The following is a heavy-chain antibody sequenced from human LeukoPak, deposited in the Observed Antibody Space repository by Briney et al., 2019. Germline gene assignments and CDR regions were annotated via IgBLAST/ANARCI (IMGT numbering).Heavy chain of an antibody. V-gene: IGHV3-38-3*01. CDR1: GFTVSSNE. CDR3: AKAPQRYNSGWYGDY. D-gene: IGHD6-19*01. Sequence: GGSLILSCAASGFTVSSNEMSWVRQAPGKGPEWVSSISGGSTYYADSVKGRFTISRDNSKNTLYLQMNSLRAEDTAVYYCAKAPQRYNSGWYGDYWGQGALVTVSS. CDR2: ISGGST. J-gene: IGHJ4*02.